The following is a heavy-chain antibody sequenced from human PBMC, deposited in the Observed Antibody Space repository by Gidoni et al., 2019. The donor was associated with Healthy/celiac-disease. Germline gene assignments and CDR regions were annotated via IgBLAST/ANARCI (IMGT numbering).Heavy chain of an antibody. D-gene: IGHD6-6*01. Sequence: EVQLVASGGVVVQPGGSLRLSCAASGFTFDDYTMHWVRQAPGKGLEWVSLISWDGGSTYYADSVKGRFTISRDNSKNSLYLQMNSLRTEDTALYYCAKDIGSSSSHNFIFDYWGQGTLVTVSS. CDR3: AKDIGSSSSHNFIFDY. V-gene: IGHV3-43*01. J-gene: IGHJ4*02. CDR1: GFTFDDYT. CDR2: ISWDGGST.